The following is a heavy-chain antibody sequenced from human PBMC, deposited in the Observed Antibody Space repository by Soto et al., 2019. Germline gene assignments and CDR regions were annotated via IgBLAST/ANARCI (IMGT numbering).Heavy chain of an antibody. Sequence: SETLSLTCAVSGGSISSGGYSWNWIRQPPGKGLEWIGYIYHSGSTHYNPSLKSRVTISVDKSKNQFSLKLSSVTAADTAVYYCARAEYSSSPWGYYYYYYGMDVWGQGTTVTVSS. V-gene: IGHV4-30-2*01. CDR2: IYHSGST. CDR3: ARAEYSSSPWGYYYYYYGMDV. D-gene: IGHD6-6*01. CDR1: GGSISSGGYS. J-gene: IGHJ6*02.